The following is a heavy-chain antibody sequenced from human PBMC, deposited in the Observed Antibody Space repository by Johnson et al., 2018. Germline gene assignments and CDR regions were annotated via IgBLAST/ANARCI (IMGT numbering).Heavy chain of an antibody. Sequence: QVQLVESGGGVVQPGGSXRLSCEASGFTFNLSGMHRVRQTPVKGLEWVAFVSYDGNVEFYTDSVRGRFTISRDNSKDTIPLEMRSLRDEDTAVYYCAKDRKPMLFYFDHWGQGALVTVSS. J-gene: IGHJ4*02. CDR3: AKDRKPMLFYFDH. CDR2: VSYDGNVE. V-gene: IGHV3-30*02. D-gene: IGHD1-14*01. CDR1: GFTFNLSG.